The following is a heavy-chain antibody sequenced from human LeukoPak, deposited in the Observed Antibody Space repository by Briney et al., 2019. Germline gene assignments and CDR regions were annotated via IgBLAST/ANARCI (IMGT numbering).Heavy chain of an antibody. CDR3: AAIAAAETFDY. Sequence: PSQTLSLTCTVSGGSISSGGYYWSWIRQPPGKGLEWIGYIYYSGSTNYNPSLKSRVTISVDKSKNQFSLKLSSVTAADTAVYYCAAIAAAETFDYWGQGTLVTVSS. V-gene: IGHV4-61*05. D-gene: IGHD6-13*01. J-gene: IGHJ4*02. CDR1: GGSISSGGYY. CDR2: IYYSGST.